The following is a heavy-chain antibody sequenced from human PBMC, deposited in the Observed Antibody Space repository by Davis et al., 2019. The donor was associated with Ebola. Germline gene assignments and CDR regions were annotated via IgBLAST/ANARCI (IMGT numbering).Heavy chain of an antibody. J-gene: IGHJ1*01. CDR1: GYSFTNYW. V-gene: IGHV5-51*01. CDR2: IYPGDSDT. D-gene: IGHD3-10*01. Sequence: PGGSLRLSCKGSGYSFTNYWIGWVRQMPGKGLEWMGIIYPGDSDTRYSPSFQGQVTISVDKSISTAYLQWRSLKASDTAMHYCARYGYGSDFYVGYFHRWGQGTLVTVSS. CDR3: ARYGYGSDFYVGYFHR.